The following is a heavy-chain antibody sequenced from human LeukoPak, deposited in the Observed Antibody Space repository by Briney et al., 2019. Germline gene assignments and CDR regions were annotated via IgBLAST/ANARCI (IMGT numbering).Heavy chain of an antibody. J-gene: IGHJ2*01. Sequence: AGSLTLSCEAYGFTFENFGMTWVRQAPGKGLQWVSGITGSTTWTYYAASVKGRFTVSRDNSQNTLQLQTNILRADATAVYYCARELVSAGTGYFDLWGRGTLVTVSS. D-gene: IGHD2-15*01. CDR3: ARELVSAGTGYFDL. CDR2: ITGSTTWT. CDR1: GFTFENFG. V-gene: IGHV3-23*01.